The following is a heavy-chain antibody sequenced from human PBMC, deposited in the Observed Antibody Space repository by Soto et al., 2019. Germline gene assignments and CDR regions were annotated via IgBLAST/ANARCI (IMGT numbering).Heavy chain of an antibody. J-gene: IGHJ6*02. V-gene: IGHV4-39*01. Sequence: SETLSLTCTVSGGSISSSGYYWGWIRQPPGKGLEWIGSIYYSGSTYYNPSPKSRVTISVDTSKNQFSLKVNSVTAADTAVYYCARPAVASYYYFAMDVWCQGTRVTVSS. D-gene: IGHD2-15*01. CDR3: ARPAVASYYYFAMDV. CDR1: GGSISSSGYY. CDR2: IYYSGST.